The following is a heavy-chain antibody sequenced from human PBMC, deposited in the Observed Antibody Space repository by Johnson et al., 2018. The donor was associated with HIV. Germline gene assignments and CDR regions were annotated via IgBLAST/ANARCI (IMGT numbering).Heavy chain of an antibody. J-gene: IGHJ3*02. CDR1: GFSFNDAW. D-gene: IGHD1-1*01. CDR3: TTGLYWNDAFDI. V-gene: IGHV3-15*01. CDR2: VKGETDGATI. Sequence: VQLVESGGGVVQPGRSLRLSCAASGFSFNDAWMNWVRQTPGKGVEWVGRVKGETDGATIDYAAPVKGRFTISREGSKNTIYLRMKSLKTEDTGIYYCTTGLYWNDAFDIWGQGTMVSVSS.